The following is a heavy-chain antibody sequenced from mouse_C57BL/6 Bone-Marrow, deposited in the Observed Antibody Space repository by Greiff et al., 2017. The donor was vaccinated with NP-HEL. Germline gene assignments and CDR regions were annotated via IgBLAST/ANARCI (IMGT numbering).Heavy chain of an antibody. CDR3: ARLYGNYVHWYFDV. CDR1: GYSFTGYY. V-gene: IGHV1-31*01. J-gene: IGHJ1*03. CDR2: IYPYNGVS. Sequence: EVQLQQSGPELVKPGASVKISCKASGYSFTGYYMHWVKQSHGNILDWIGYIYPYNGVSSYNQKFKGKATFTVYKSSSTAYMELRSLTSEDSAVYYCARLYGNYVHWYFDVWGTGTTVTVSS. D-gene: IGHD2-1*01.